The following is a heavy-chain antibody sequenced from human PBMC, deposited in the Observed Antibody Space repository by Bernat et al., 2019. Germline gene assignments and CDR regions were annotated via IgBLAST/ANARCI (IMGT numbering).Heavy chain of an antibody. J-gene: IGHJ4*02. D-gene: IGHD6-13*01. V-gene: IGHV3-30*18. CDR2: MSADGRNK. Sequence: QVQLVESGGGMVQPGRSLRLSCAASGFGFSNYGMHWVRQAPGKGLEWVAFMSADGRNKYYADSVKGRFTISSDNSKNTLYLQMDSLRVDDTALYYCAKDRLGYSPFEYWGQGTLVTVST. CDR3: AKDRLGYSPFEY. CDR1: GFGFSNYG.